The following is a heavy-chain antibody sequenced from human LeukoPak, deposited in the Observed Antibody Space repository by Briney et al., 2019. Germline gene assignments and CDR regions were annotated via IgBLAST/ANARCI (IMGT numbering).Heavy chain of an antibody. CDR1: GYTFTGYY. CDR3: ARSLEEIAARRMVPSDY. D-gene: IGHD6-6*01. J-gene: IGHJ4*02. Sequence: ASVKVSCKASGYTFTGYYIHWVRQAPGQGLEWMGLISAYNGNTNYAQKLQGRVTMTTDTSTSTAYMELRSLRSDDTAVYYCARSLEEIAARRMVPSDYWGQGTLVTVSS. V-gene: IGHV1-18*04. CDR2: ISAYNGNT.